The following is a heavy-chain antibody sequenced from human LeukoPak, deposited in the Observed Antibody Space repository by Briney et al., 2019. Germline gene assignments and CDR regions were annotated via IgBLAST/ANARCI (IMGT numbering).Heavy chain of an antibody. J-gene: IGHJ4*02. Sequence: GGSLRLSCAASGFTFSSYSMNWVRQAPGKGLEWVSSISSSSSYIYYADSVKGRFTISRDNAKNSLYLQMNSLRAEDTAVYYCAKDVRHYDYVWGSYRPDYYFDYWGQGTLVTVSS. CDR2: ISSSSSYI. CDR3: AKDVRHYDYVWGSYRPDYYFDY. CDR1: GFTFSSYS. D-gene: IGHD3-16*02. V-gene: IGHV3-21*01.